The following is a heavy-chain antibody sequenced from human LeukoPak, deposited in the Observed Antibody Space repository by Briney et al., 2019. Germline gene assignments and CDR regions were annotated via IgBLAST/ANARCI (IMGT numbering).Heavy chain of an antibody. J-gene: IGHJ4*02. V-gene: IGHV5-51*01. D-gene: IGHD4-17*01. Sequence: GESLKISCKGSGYSFTSYWIGWVRQMPGKGLEWMGIIYPGDSDTRYSPSFQGQVTISADKSISTAYLQWRSLKASDTAMYYCARVPSTVSHTVDYWGQGTLVTVSS. CDR1: GYSFTSYW. CDR2: IYPGDSDT. CDR3: ARVPSTVSHTVDY.